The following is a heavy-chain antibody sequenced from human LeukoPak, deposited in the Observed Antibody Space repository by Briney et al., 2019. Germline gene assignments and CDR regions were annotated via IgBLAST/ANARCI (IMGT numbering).Heavy chain of an antibody. CDR2: IEGSDGST. CDR3: AKDCITGTPGWFDP. Sequence: ETLSLTCTVSGGSISSGDYYWSWIRQPPGKGLEWVSTIEGSDGSTYYADSVKGRFTISRDNSKNTLYLQMNSLRAEDTAVYYCAKDCITGTPGWFDPWGQATLVTVSS. D-gene: IGHD1/OR15-1a*01. V-gene: IGHV3-23*01. J-gene: IGHJ5*02. CDR1: GGSISSGDYY.